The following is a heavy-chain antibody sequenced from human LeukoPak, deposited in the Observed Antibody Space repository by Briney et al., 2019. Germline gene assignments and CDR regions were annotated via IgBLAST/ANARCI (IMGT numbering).Heavy chain of an antibody. V-gene: IGHV3-30*04. CDR3: ARGGWGWFDP. CDR1: GFTFRNHA. J-gene: IGHJ5*02. CDR2: IAYDGSKQ. Sequence: GRSLRLSCVASGFTFRNHAFEWVRQAPGKGLEWVAVIAYDGSKQYYGDPLKGRFTISRDNVKETLYLEMNSLRIEDTAIYYCARGGWGWFDPWGQGTLVTVSS. D-gene: IGHD3-16*01.